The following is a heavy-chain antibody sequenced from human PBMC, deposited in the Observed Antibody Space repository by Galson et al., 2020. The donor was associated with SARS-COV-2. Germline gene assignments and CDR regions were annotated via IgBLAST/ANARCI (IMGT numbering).Heavy chain of an antibody. D-gene: IGHD2-15*01. CDR2: ISHSGST. CDR3: ARVGGIVVVGVVTLWFDP. CDR1: GYSISSGFY. J-gene: IGHJ5*02. Sequence: ASETLSLTCAVSGYSISSGFYWGWIRQPPGKGLEWIGTISHSGSTYYNPSLKSRVTISLDTSKNQFSLKRSSVTAADTAVYYCARVGGIVVVGVVTLWFDPWGQGTLVTVSS. V-gene: IGHV4-38-2*01.